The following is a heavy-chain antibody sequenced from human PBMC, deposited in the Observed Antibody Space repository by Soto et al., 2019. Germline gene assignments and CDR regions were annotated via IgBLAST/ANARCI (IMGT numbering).Heavy chain of an antibody. CDR1: GGTFSSYT. V-gene: IGHV1-69*02. CDR2: IIPILGIA. Sequence: QVQLVQSGAEVKKPGSSVKVSCKASGGTFSSYTISWVRQAPGQGLEWMGRIIPILGIANYAQKFQGRVTIPADKSTSTAYMDLSSLRPEDTAVYYCARCSSSSCYNGMDVWGQGTTVTVSS. CDR3: ARCSSSSCYNGMDV. J-gene: IGHJ6*02. D-gene: IGHD2-2*02.